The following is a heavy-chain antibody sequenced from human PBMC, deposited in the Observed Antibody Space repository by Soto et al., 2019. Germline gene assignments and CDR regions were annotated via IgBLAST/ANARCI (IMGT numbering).Heavy chain of an antibody. Sequence: VQLVESGGGVVQPGRSLRLSCAASGFTFSSYGMHWVRQAPGKGLEWVAVIWYDGSNKYYADSVKGRFTISRDNSKNTLYLQMNSLRAEDTAVYYCASSPYGGKFDYWGQGTLVTVSS. CDR1: GFTFSSYG. J-gene: IGHJ4*02. D-gene: IGHD2-15*01. CDR3: ASSPYGGKFDY. CDR2: IWYDGSNK. V-gene: IGHV3-33*01.